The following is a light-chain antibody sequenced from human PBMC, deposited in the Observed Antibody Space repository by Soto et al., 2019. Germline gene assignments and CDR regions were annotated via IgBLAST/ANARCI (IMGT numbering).Light chain of an antibody. J-gene: IGLJ2*01. CDR3: QSYDSSLSGVV. Sequence: QSVLTQPPSVSGAPGQRVTISCTGSSSNIGADSDVHWYQQLPGTAPKLLIYDNTNRPSGVPDRFSGSKSGTSASLAITGLQAEDEADYYCQSYDSSLSGVVFGGGTKLTV. CDR2: DNT. V-gene: IGLV1-40*01. CDR1: SSNIGADSD.